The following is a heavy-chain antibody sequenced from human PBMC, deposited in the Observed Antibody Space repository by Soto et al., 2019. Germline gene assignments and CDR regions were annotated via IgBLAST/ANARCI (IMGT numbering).Heavy chain of an antibody. CDR2: IVPLSGTP. Sequence: QVRLVQSGAEVKKPGSSVKLSCKVSGGNSNSYSIAWVRQAPGQGLQWLGTIVPLSGTPNHAQQFQARVTSTADTSTNTDYLELSSLRSEDTAIYYCARDWRQMSRGGFFDYWGQGSLVTISS. CDR3: ARDWRQMSRGGFFDY. D-gene: IGHD3-16*01. V-gene: IGHV1-69*06. CDR1: GGNSNSYS. J-gene: IGHJ4*02.